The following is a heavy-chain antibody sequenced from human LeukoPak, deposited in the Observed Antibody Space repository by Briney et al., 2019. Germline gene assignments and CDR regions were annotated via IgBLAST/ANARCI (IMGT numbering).Heavy chain of an antibody. J-gene: IGHJ4*02. CDR2: IHKDGRVM. CDR1: GFSFSTYL. CDR3: ASSHDSSGND. D-gene: IGHD3-22*01. Sequence: PGGSLRLSCAASGFSFSTYLMAWVRQAPGKALEWVGNIHKDGRVMFYAASVKGRFTISRDNAKNSLYLDMNSLRDEDTAIYYCASSHDSSGNDWGQGTLVTVTS. V-gene: IGHV3-7*03.